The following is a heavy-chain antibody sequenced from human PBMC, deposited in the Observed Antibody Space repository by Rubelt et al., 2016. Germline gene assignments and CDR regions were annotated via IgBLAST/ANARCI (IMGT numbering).Heavy chain of an antibody. J-gene: IGHJ4*02. CDR1: GYTFTGYY. CDR2: ISIYNGNT. Sequence: QVQLVQSGAEVKRPGASVKVSCKASGYTFTGYYMHWVRQAPGQGLEWMGWISIYNGNTNYAQKLQGRVTMTTDTATNTAYMELRSLRSDDTAVYYCARGRGGLVDYWGQGTLVTVSA. CDR3: ARGRGGLVDY. V-gene: IGHV1-18*04. D-gene: IGHD2-15*01.